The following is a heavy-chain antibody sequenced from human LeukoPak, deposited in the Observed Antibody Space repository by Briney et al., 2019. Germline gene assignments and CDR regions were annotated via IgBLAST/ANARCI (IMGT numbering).Heavy chain of an antibody. Sequence: PGRSLRLSCAASGFTFSSYGMHWVRQAPGKGLEWVAVIWYGGSNKYYADSVKGRFTISRDNSKNTLYLQMNSLRAEDTAVYYCAKEAYYYGSGRRYYYMDVWGKGTTVTVSS. CDR2: IWYGGSNK. V-gene: IGHV3-30*18. CDR1: GFTFSSYG. J-gene: IGHJ6*03. D-gene: IGHD3-10*01. CDR3: AKEAYYYGSGRRYYYMDV.